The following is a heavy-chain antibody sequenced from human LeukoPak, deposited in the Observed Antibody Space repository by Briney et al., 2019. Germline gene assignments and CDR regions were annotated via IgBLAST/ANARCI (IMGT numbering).Heavy chain of an antibody. J-gene: IGHJ3*01. CDR1: GFSFSDNN. CDR3: AKDASWAFDF. V-gene: IGHV3-30*02. CDR2: IWLDGSRQ. Sequence: GGSLRLSCAASGFSFSDNNMHWVRQAPGKGLEWVGFIWLDGSRQKNADSVKGRFTLSRDNSKSTLYLQMNSLRPEDTAVYYCAKDASWAFDFWGQGTTVTVSS.